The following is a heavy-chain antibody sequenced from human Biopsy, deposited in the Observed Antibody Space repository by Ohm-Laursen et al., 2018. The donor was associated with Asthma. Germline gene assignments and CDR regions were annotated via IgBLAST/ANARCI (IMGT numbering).Heavy chain of an antibody. J-gene: IGHJ4*02. D-gene: IGHD3-22*01. V-gene: IGHV4-4*02. CDR2: IYHLGNA. CDR3: ARRWRSYDSSNYYLDQ. Sequence: SDTLSLTCDVSGGSISVSNWWSWVRQPPGRGLEWIGQIYHLGNANYNPSLKSRVTMSVDKSKNQFSLKLTSVTAADTAVYFCARRWRSYDSSNYYLDQWGQGTPVTVSS. CDR1: GGSISVSNW.